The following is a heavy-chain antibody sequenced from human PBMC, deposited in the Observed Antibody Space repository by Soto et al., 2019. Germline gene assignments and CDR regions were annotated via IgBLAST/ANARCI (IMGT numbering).Heavy chain of an antibody. Sequence: HPGGSLRLSCAASGFTFSSYAMSWVRQAPGKGLEWVSAISGSGGSTYYADSVKGRFTISRDNSKNTLYLQMNSLRAEDTAVYYCAKLLLRYFDWFHPGYMDVWGKGTTVTVSS. CDR1: GFTFSSYA. V-gene: IGHV3-23*01. D-gene: IGHD3-9*01. CDR3: AKLLLRYFDWFHPGYMDV. CDR2: ISGSGGST. J-gene: IGHJ6*03.